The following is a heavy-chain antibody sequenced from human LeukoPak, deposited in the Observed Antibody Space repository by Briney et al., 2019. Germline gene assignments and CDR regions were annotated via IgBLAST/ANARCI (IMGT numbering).Heavy chain of an antibody. Sequence: ASVKVSCKASGYTFTSYDINWVRQAAGQGREWMGWMNPNSGNTGYAQKFQGRVTMTRNTSISTAYMELSSLRSEDTAVYYCALTAATILGDAFDIWGQGTLVTVSS. D-gene: IGHD2-15*01. J-gene: IGHJ3*02. V-gene: IGHV1-8*01. CDR2: MNPNSGNT. CDR3: ALTAATILGDAFDI. CDR1: GYTFTSYD.